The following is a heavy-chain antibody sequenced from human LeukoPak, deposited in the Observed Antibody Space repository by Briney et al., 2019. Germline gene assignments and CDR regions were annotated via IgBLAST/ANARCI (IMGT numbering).Heavy chain of an antibody. V-gene: IGHV4-61*01. J-gene: IGHJ6*02. CDR1: GGSVSSGSYH. CDR2: IYYSGST. CDR3: ASNTLQHYGMDV. Sequence: SETLSLTCTVSGGSVSSGSYHWSWIRQPPGKGLEWIGYIYYSGSTNYNPSLKSRVTISVDTSKNQFSLKLSSVTAADTAVYYCASNTLQHYGMDVWGQGTTVTVSS. D-gene: IGHD6-13*01.